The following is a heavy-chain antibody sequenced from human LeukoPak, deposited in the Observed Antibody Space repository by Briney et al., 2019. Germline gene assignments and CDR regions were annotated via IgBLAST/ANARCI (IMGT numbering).Heavy chain of an antibody. D-gene: IGHD5-24*01. CDR2: ISGSGSGGST. J-gene: IGHJ4*02. CDR1: GFTFSSSA. Sequence: GGSLRLSCAASGFTFSSSAMSWVRQAPGKGLEWVSSISGSGSGGSTYYADSVKGRFTISRDNSKNTLYLQMNSLIAEDTAVYYCAKSGYNRFDYWGQGTLVTVSS. V-gene: IGHV3-23*01. CDR3: AKSGYNRFDY.